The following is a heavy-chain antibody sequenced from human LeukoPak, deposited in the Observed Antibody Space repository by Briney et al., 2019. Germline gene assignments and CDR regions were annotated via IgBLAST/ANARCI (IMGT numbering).Heavy chain of an antibody. D-gene: IGHD4-17*01. CDR3: ARVDYGDYGFDY. CDR1: GFTVSSNY. CDR2: IYSGGST. J-gene: IGHJ4*02. V-gene: IGHV3-66*01. Sequence: PGGSLRLSCAASGFTVSSNYMSWVRQAPGKGLEWVSVIYSGGSTYYADSVKGRFTISRDNSKNTLYLQMNRLRAEDTAVYYCARVDYGDYGFDYWGQGTLVTVSS.